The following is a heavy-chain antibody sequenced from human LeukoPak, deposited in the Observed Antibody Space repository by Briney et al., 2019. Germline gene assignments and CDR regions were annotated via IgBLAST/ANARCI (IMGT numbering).Heavy chain of an antibody. CDR3: ARQRCSSTSCPRNNWFDP. CDR2: IIPIFGTA. Sequence: GASVKVSCKASGGTFSSYAISWVRQAPGQGLEWMGGIIPIFGTANYAQKFRGRVTITADESTSTAYMELSRLRSDDTAVYYCARQRCSSTSCPRNNWFDPWGQGTLVTVSS. CDR1: GGTFSSYA. J-gene: IGHJ5*02. D-gene: IGHD2-2*01. V-gene: IGHV1-69*01.